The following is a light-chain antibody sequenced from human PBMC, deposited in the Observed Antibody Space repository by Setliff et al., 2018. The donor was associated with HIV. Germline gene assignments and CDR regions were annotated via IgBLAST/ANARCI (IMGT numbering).Light chain of an antibody. J-gene: IGLJ1*01. CDR1: SSDVGGYNY. CDR2: EVS. V-gene: IGLV2-14*01. Sequence: QSVLTQPPSASGSPGQSVTISCTGTSSDVGGYNYVSWYQQHPGKAPKLMIYEVSIRPSGISTRFSGSKSGNTASLTISGLQPADDADYYCASYTTSSAPLVFGSGTKGTVL. CDR3: ASYTTSSAPLV.